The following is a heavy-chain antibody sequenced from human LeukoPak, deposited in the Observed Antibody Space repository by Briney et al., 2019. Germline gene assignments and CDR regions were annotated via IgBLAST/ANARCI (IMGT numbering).Heavy chain of an antibody. V-gene: IGHV4-30-2*01. CDR3: ARAAGRAIVNMGFDY. CDR1: GGSISSGGYS. J-gene: IGHJ4*02. D-gene: IGHD3-10*01. Sequence: SETLSLTCAVSGGSISSGGYSWSWIRQPPGQCLEGIGYIYHSGSTYYNPSLKSRVTISVDRSKNQFSLKLSSVTAADTAVYYCARAAGRAIVNMGFDYWGQGTLVTVSS. CDR2: IYHSGST.